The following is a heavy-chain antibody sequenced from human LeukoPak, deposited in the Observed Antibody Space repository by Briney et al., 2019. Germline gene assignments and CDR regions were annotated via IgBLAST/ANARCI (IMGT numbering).Heavy chain of an antibody. V-gene: IGHV3-7*01. J-gene: IGHJ4*02. D-gene: IGHD5-18*01. CDR1: GFTFSIYC. CDR2: IKQDGSEK. CDR3: ARRGYSLAPYYFDY. Sequence: GGSLRLSCAASGFTFSIYCMSWVRQAPGKGLEWVANIKQDGSEKYHVESVKGRFTISRDNAKNSLYLQMNSLRAEDTAVYYCARRGYSLAPYYFDYWGQGTLVTVSS.